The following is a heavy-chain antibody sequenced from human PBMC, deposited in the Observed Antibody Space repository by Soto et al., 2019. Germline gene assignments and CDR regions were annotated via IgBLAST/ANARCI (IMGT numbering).Heavy chain of an antibody. CDR1: GYSFTSYW. D-gene: IGHD3-9*01. CDR2: IDPSDSYT. V-gene: IGHV5-10-1*01. CDR3: ASLVLEYDILTGPPSYYYGMDV. J-gene: IGHJ6*02. Sequence: PGGSLKISCKGSGYSFTSYWISWVRQMPGKGLEWMGRIDPSDSYTNYSPSFQGHVTISADKSISTAYLQWSSLKASDTAMYYCASLVLEYDILTGPPSYYYGMDVWGQGTTVTVS.